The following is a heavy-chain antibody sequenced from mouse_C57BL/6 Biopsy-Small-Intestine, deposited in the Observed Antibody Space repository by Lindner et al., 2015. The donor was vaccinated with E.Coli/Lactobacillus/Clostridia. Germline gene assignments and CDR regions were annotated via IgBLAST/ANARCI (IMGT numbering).Heavy chain of an antibody. CDR2: ISSGNSTI. CDR3: ARPYYYALDY. CDR1: GFTFSDYG. Sequence: VQLQESGGGLVQPKGSLKLSCAASGFTFSDYGMHWVRQAPEKGLEWVAYISSGNSTIYYADTVKGRFIISRDNAKNTLFLQMTSLRSEDTAMYYCARPYYYALDYWGQGTSVTVSS. V-gene: IGHV5-17*01. J-gene: IGHJ4*01.